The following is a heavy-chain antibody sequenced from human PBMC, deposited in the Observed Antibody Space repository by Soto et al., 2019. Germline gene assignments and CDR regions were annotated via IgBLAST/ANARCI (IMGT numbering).Heavy chain of an antibody. CDR1: GFTFSTSA. CDR3: AKQIYGGNS. CDR2: IRNKANNYAT. J-gene: IGHJ4*02. V-gene: IGHV3-73*01. D-gene: IGHD2-21*02. Sequence: GGSLRLSCATTGFTFSTSAMHWVRQVSGKGLEWIARIRNKANNYATTYAPSVKGRFTISRDDSENTVYLHMNSLKIEDTAIYYCAKQIYGGNSWGQGTLVTVSS.